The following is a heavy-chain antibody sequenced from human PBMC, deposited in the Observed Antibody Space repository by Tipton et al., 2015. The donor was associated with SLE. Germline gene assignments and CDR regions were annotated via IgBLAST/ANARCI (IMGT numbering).Heavy chain of an antibody. CDR2: ISSSSSTI. V-gene: IGHV3-48*01. D-gene: IGHD3-16*01. CDR3: AREGDGPFDI. CDR1: GFTFSSYS. Sequence: SLRLSCAASGFTFSSYSMNWVRQAPGKGLEWVSYISSSSSTIYYADSVKGRFTISRDNAKNTLYLQMNSLRAEDTAVYYCAREGDGPFDIWGQGTMVTVSS. J-gene: IGHJ3*02.